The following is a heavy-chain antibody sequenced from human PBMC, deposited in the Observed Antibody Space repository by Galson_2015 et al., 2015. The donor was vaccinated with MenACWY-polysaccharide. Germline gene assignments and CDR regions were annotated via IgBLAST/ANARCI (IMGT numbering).Heavy chain of an antibody. CDR2: ISSGSDTA. Sequence: LRLSCAASGFNFSLYVMTWVRQAPGKGLEWVSAISSGSDTAYYTDSVKGRFTISRDNSKDTVHLQMDSLRAEDTAVYYCVKGGWADNWGQGTLVTVSS. J-gene: IGHJ4*02. CDR3: VKGGWADN. CDR1: GFNFSLYV. D-gene: IGHD1-26*01. V-gene: IGHV3-23*01.